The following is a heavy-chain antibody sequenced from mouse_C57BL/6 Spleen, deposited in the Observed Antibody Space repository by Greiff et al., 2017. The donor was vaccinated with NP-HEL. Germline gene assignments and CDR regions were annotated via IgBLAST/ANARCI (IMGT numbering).Heavy chain of an antibody. D-gene: IGHD1-1*01. V-gene: IGHV1-80*01. CDR2: IYPGDGDT. CDR1: GYAFSSYW. Sequence: QVQLQQSGAELVKPGASVKISCKASGYAFSSYWMNWVKQRPGKGLEWIGQIYPGDGDTNYNGKFKGKATLTADKSSSTAYMQLSSLTSEDSAVYFCARAPYYYGSSYRYYFDYWGQGTTLTVSS. J-gene: IGHJ2*01. CDR3: ARAPYYYGSSYRYYFDY.